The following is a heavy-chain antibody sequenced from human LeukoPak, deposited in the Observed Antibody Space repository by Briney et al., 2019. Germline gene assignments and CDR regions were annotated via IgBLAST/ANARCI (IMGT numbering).Heavy chain of an antibody. D-gene: IGHD3-22*01. CDR2: IYYSGST. CDR1: GGSISSGGYY. J-gene: IGHJ4*02. V-gene: IGHV4-31*03. Sequence: SEALSLTCTVSGGSISSGGYYWSWIRQHPGKGLEWIGYIYYSGSTYYNPSLKSRVTISVDTSKNQFSPKLSSVTAADTAVYYCARGKSDYYDSSGLDYWGQGTLVTVSS. CDR3: ARGKSDYYDSSGLDY.